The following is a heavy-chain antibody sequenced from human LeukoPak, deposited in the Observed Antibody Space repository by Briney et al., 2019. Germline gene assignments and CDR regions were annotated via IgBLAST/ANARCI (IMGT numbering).Heavy chain of an antibody. CDR1: GFTFSSYS. Sequence: PGGSLRLSCAASGFTFSSYSMNWVRQAPGKGLEWGSYISSSSSTIYYGDSVKGRFTISRDNAKNSLYLQMNSLRAEDTAVYYCARVYYDFWSGYYMNYYFMDVWGKGTTVTVSS. V-gene: IGHV3-48*01. CDR2: ISSSSSTI. J-gene: IGHJ6*03. D-gene: IGHD3-3*01. CDR3: ARVYYDFWSGYYMNYYFMDV.